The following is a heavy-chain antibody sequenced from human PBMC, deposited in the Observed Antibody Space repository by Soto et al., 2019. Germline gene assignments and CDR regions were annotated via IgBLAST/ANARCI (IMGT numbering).Heavy chain of an antibody. CDR3: ARVHGGYGRYFDY. CDR2: IYHSGNT. J-gene: IGHJ4*02. Sequence: SETLSLTCAVSGGSISGSVYSWSWIRQPLGKGLEWVGYIYHSGNTYYNPSLKSRVNISADRSKNQFSLKLSSVTAADTAVYFCARVHGGYGRYFDYWGQGTLVTVSS. D-gene: IGHD5-12*01. V-gene: IGHV4-30-2*01. CDR1: GGSISGSVYS.